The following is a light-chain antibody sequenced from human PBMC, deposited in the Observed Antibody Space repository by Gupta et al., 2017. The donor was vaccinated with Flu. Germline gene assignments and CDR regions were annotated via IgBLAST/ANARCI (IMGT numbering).Light chain of an antibody. CDR3: QQSFT. J-gene: IGKJ3*01. CDR1: QSISSW. V-gene: IGKV1-5*03. CDR2: KAS. Sequence: DIQMTQSPSTLSASVGDRVTITCRTSQSISSWLAWYQQKPGKAPKLLIYKASSLESGFPSRFSGSGSGTEITLTISSLQPDDFATYYCQQSFTFGPGTKVDIK.